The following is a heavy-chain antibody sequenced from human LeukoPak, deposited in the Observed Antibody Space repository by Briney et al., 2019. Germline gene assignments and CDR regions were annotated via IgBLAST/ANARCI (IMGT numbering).Heavy chain of an antibody. CDR2: IYHSGST. CDR1: GGSISRSNW. J-gene: IGHJ5*02. V-gene: IGHV4-4*02. Sequence: PSGTLSLTCAVSGGSISRSNWWSWVRQPPGKGLEWIGEIYHSGSTNYNPSLKSRVTISVDTSKDQFSLKLSSVTAADTAVYYCARSRIAAAGRVPRWFDPWGQGTLVTVSS. CDR3: ARSRIAAAGRVPRWFDP. D-gene: IGHD6-13*01.